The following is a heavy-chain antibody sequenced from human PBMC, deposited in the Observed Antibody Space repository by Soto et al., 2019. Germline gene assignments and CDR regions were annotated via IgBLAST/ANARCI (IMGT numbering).Heavy chain of an antibody. D-gene: IGHD3-10*01. CDR3: ANLLLWFGEPVSYYYYGMDV. CDR1: GGSISSSSYY. Sequence: NPSETLSLTCTVSGGSISSSSYYWGWIRQPPGKGLEWIGSIYYSGSTYYNPSLKSRVTISVDTSKNQFSLKLSSVTAADTAVYYCANLLLWFGEPVSYYYYGMDVWGQGTTVT. CDR2: IYYSGST. V-gene: IGHV4-39*01. J-gene: IGHJ6*02.